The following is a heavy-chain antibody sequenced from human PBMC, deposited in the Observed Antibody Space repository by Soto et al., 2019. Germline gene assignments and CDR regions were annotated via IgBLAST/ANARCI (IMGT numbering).Heavy chain of an antibody. J-gene: IGHJ6*03. D-gene: IGHD1-26*01. CDR2: VIPLSNTP. CDR1: GGTFNTFA. CDR3: GLASEWELLGSFYGMDF. V-gene: IGHV1-69*01. Sequence: QVQLVQSGAEVYTPGSSAKVSCKASGGTFNTFAFTWVRQAPGQGFEWMGGVIPLSNTPDYAQKCQGRVKITPEESTSTVYLERSGLSPADTAVYFWGLASEWELLGSFYGMDFWGSGTRVIVSS.